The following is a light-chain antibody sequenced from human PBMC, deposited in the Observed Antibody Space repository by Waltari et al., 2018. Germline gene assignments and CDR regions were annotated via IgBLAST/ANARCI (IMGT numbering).Light chain of an antibody. CDR3: QQYYSYPQT. CDR2: AAS. V-gene: IGKV1-8*01. J-gene: IGKJ1*01. Sequence: AIRMTQSPSSFSASTGDRVTITCRASQGISSYLAWYQQKPGKAPKLLIYAASTLQSGVPSRVSGSGSGTDCTLTISCLQSEDFATYYCQQYYSYPQTFGQGTKVEIK. CDR1: QGISSY.